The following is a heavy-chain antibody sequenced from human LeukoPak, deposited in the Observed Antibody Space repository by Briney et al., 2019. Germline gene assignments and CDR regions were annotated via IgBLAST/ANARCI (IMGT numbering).Heavy chain of an antibody. CDR2: ISSSSSTI. D-gene: IGHD2-2*01. CDR3: ARETIVVVPAALDYYYCYYMDV. CDR1: GFTFSSYA. J-gene: IGHJ6*03. V-gene: IGHV3-48*04. Sequence: GRSLRLSCAASGFTFSSYAMHWVRQAPGKGLEWVSYISSSSSTIYYADSVKGRFTISRDNAKNSLYLQMNSLRAEDTAVYYCARETIVVVPAALDYYYCYYMDVWGKGTTVTVSS.